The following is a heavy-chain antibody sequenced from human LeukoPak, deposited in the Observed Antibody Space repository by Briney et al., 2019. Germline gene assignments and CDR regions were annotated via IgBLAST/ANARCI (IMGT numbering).Heavy chain of an antibody. J-gene: IGHJ4*02. CDR3: ARGNWGPDY. D-gene: IGHD7-27*01. CDR2: IYSGGNR. Sequence: GGSLRLSCAASGFTVSSSYMNWVRQAPGKGLEWVSIIYSGGNRYYADSVKGRFTISRDNVQNSLFLQMNSLRVEDTAVYYCARGNWGPDYWGQGTLVTVSS. V-gene: IGHV3-53*01. CDR1: GFTVSSSY.